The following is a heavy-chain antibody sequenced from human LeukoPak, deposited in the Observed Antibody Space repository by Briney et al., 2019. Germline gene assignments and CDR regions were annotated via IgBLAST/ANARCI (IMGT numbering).Heavy chain of an antibody. CDR1: GGSISSSSYY. J-gene: IGHJ6*02. D-gene: IGHD4-17*01. CDR2: IYYSGST. CDR3: ARDGNGDYWGYYYGMDV. Sequence: PSETLSLTCTVSGGSISSSSYYWGWIRQPPGKGLEWIGSIYYSGSTYYNPSLKSRVTISVDTSKNQFSLKLSSVTAADTAVYYCARDGNGDYWGYYYGMDVWGQGTTVTVSS. V-gene: IGHV4-39*07.